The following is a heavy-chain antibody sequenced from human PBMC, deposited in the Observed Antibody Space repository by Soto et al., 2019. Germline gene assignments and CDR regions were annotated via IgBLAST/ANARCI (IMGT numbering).Heavy chain of an antibody. D-gene: IGHD1-1*01. Sequence: GGSLRLSCAASGFTFGNYAMNWVRQAPGMGLEWVSGISSGAYNTYYADSVKGRFTISRDNSKNTLYLQMNSLGAEDTAVYYCGKDLWSGPWGQGTLVTVSS. CDR3: GKDLWSGP. CDR2: ISSGAYNT. CDR1: GFTFGNYA. V-gene: IGHV3-23*01. J-gene: IGHJ5*02.